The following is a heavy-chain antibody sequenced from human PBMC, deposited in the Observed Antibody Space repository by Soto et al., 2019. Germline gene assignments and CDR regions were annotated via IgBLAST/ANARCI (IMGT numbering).Heavy chain of an antibody. CDR2: ISYDGSNK. Sequence: QVQLVESGGGVVQPGRSLRLSCAASGFTFSSYAMHWVRQAPGKGLEWVAVISYDGSNKYYADSVKGRFTTSRDNSKNTLYLQMNSLRAEDTAVYCCARLSGSYTGGYWGQGTLVTVSS. D-gene: IGHD1-26*01. CDR1: GFTFSSYA. J-gene: IGHJ4*02. V-gene: IGHV3-30-3*01. CDR3: ARLSGSYTGGY.